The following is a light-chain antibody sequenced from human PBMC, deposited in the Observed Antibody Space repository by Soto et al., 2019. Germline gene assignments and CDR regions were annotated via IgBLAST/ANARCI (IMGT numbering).Light chain of an antibody. CDR1: QDISSA. V-gene: IGKV1-33*01. J-gene: IGKJ5*01. CDR3: QQYESLPLT. CDR2: DAS. Sequence: IQLTQSPSSLSASVGDRVTITCRASQDISSALAWYQQKPGKAPKLLIYDASDLETGVPSRFSGSGSGTGFTFTISSLQPEDFATYYCQQYESLPLTFGQGTRLEIK.